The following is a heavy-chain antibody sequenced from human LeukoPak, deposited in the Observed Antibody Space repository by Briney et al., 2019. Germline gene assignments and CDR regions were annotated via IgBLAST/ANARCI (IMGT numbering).Heavy chain of an antibody. CDR1: GYTFTGYY. CDR2: INPNSGGT. Sequence: ASVKVSCKASGYTFTGYYMHRVRQAPGQGLEWMGWINPNSGGTNYAQKFQGRVTMTRDTSISTAYMELSRLRSDDTAVYYCARDYSSYQPLLEGPINWFDPWGQGTLVTVSS. V-gene: IGHV1-2*02. D-gene: IGHD2-2*01. CDR3: ARDYSSYQPLLEGPINWFDP. J-gene: IGHJ5*02.